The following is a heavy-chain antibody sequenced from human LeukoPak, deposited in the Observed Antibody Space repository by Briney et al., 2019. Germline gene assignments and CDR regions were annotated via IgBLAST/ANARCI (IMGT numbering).Heavy chain of an antibody. D-gene: IGHD3-16*01. CDR1: GYTFTGYY. CDR2: INPNSGDT. CDR3: ARVRYRLAETYIDY. J-gene: IGHJ4*02. Sequence: ASVKVSCKASGYTFTGYYIHWIRQAPGQGLEWMGWINPNSGDTKYAQKFQGRVTMTRDTPISTAYMELSRLRSDDTAVYYCARVRYRLAETYIDYWGQGTLVTVSS. V-gene: IGHV1-2*02.